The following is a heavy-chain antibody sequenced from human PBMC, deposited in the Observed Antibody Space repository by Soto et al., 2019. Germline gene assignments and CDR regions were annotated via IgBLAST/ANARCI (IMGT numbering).Heavy chain of an antibody. CDR1: GYTFTSYT. Sequence: QVQLVQSGAEVKKPGASVKISCQASGYTFTSYTMNWVRQAPGQRLEWMGWINPDNGNTKSSQKFQDRVIITRDTSASTAYMDLSSLRSEDTAVYYCARGIATGQLDPWGQGTLVTGAS. D-gene: IGHD2-15*01. CDR3: ARGIATGQLDP. V-gene: IGHV1-3*01. J-gene: IGHJ5*02. CDR2: INPDNGNT.